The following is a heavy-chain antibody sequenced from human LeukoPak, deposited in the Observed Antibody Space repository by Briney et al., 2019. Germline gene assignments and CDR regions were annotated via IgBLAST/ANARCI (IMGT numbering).Heavy chain of an antibody. D-gene: IGHD6-19*01. CDR3: ARVGSSGYPIDY. J-gene: IGHJ2*01. CDR1: GFTFSDYY. CDR2: ISSSGSTI. V-gene: IGHV3-11*01. Sequence: PGGSLRLSCAASGFTFSDYYMSWIRQAPGKGLEWVSYISSSGSTINYADSVKGRFTVSRDSAKKSLFLQMNSLRAEDTAVYYCARVGSSGYPIDYWGRGTLVTVSS.